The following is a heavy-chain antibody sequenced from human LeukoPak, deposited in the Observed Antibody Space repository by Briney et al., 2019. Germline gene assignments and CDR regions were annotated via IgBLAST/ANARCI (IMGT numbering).Heavy chain of an antibody. CDR1: GFTFSSYA. CDR3: ARPDPPLILEWPAPYFDY. D-gene: IGHD3-3*01. V-gene: IGHV3-23*01. J-gene: IGHJ4*02. Sequence: GGSLRLSCAASGFTFSSYAMSWVRQAPGKGLEWVSTISGSGGSTYYADSVKGRFTISRDNSKNTLYLLMNSLRAEDTAVYYCARPDPPLILEWPAPYFDYWGLGTLVTVSS. CDR2: ISGSGGST.